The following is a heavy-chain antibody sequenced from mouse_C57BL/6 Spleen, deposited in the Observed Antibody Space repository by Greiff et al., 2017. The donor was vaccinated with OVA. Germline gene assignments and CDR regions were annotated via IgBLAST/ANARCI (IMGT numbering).Heavy chain of an antibody. J-gene: IGHJ3*01. V-gene: IGHV1-50*01. D-gene: IGHD2-13*01. CDR1: GYTFTSYW. CDR3: SRMTFAY. Sequence: VQLQQPGAELVKPGASVKLSCKASGYTFTSYWMQWVNQRPGQGLAWIGEIDPYDSYTNYNQKFQGKAPLTVDTSSLTAYMQLSSLTSDDSAVYSCSRMTFAYWGQGTLVTVSA. CDR2: IDPYDSYT.